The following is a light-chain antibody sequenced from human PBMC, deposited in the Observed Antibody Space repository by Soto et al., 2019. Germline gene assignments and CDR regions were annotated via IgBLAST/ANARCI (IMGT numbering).Light chain of an antibody. CDR3: QQYATSPLT. J-gene: IGKJ4*01. V-gene: IGKV3-20*01. CDR2: CAS. CDR1: QRVGSSY. Sequence: EIVLTQSPGTLSLSQGERATLSCRASQRVGSSYLAWYQQRPGQAPRLLIYCASSRATGIPDRFGGSGSGTDFTLTISILEPEDFAVYYCQQYATSPLTFGGGTKVDIK.